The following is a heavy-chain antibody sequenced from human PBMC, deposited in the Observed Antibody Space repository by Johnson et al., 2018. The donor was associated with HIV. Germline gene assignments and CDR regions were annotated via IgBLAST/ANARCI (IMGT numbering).Heavy chain of an antibody. CDR2: SNSDGSST. CDR3: AREWGMMSFGGVVPRNSFDI. CDR1: GFIFSRSW. V-gene: IGHV3-74*01. D-gene: IGHD3-16*01. Sequence: VQLVESGGDLVKPGGSLRLSCAASGFIFSRSWMHWVRQVPGKGLVWVSRSNSDGSSTSYADSVKGRFTISRDKAKNTLHLQMNSLSAEDTAVYYCAREWGMMSFGGVVPRNSFDIWGQGTMVTVSS. J-gene: IGHJ3*02.